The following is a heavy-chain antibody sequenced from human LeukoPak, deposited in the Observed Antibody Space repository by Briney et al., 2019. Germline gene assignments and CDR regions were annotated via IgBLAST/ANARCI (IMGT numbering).Heavy chain of an antibody. CDR1: SGSIIGYY. CDR3: ARDRAAGTLDF. J-gene: IGHJ4*02. Sequence: SETLSLTCTVSSGSIIGYYWAWIRQPPGKGLEWIGYIQYSGTSEYNPSLASRATISVDTAKDQFSLNLRSVTAADTAVYYCARDRAAGTLDFWGQGTLVTVSS. V-gene: IGHV4-59*01. D-gene: IGHD6-13*01. CDR2: IQYSGTS.